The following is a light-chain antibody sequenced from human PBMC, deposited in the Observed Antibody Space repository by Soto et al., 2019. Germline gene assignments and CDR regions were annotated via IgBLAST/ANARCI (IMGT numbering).Light chain of an antibody. V-gene: IGLV1-47*01. J-gene: IGLJ2*01. Sequence: QSVLTQPPSASGTPGQRVTISCSGSSSNIGSNSVYWYQQLPGTAPKLLIYRNNQRPSGVSDRFSGSKSGTSASLAFSGLRSEDEADYYCATWDGSLSGVVFGGGTKLTVL. CDR3: ATWDGSLSGVV. CDR2: RNN. CDR1: SSNIGSNS.